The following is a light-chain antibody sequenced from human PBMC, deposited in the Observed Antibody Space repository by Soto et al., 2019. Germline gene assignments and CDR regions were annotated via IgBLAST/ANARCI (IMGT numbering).Light chain of an antibody. CDR1: SSDIGTYNL. CDR3: FSYAGSNTVV. CDR2: EVF. V-gene: IGLV2-23*02. J-gene: IGLJ2*01. Sequence: QSALTQTASVSASPGQSITISCTGNSSDIGTYNLVSWYQQHPGEAPKLMIYEVFKRPSGVSDRFSASKSGNTASMKISGLQTDDEAVYYCFSYAGSNTVVFGGGTKLTVL.